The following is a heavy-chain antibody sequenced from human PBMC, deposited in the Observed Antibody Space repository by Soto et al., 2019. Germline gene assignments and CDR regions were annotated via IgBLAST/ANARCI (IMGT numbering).Heavy chain of an antibody. CDR2: ITATGGNT. D-gene: IGHD1-7*01. CDR3: AKCMQAYWNYDAHHI. Sequence: GGSLRLSCAASGFTFSTYSMTWVRQAPGKGLAWVAHITATGGNTYYADSVRGRFTISRDTSGNTLYLQMNSLRAEDTALYYCAKCMQAYWNYDAHHIWGQGTMVTVSS. CDR1: GFTFSTYS. J-gene: IGHJ3*02. V-gene: IGHV3-23*01.